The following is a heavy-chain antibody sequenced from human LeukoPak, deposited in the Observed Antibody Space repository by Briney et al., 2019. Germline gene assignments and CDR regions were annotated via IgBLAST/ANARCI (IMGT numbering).Heavy chain of an antibody. CDR3: AKRYGSSWGELGY. Sequence: GGSLRLSCAASGFTFSSYAMHWVRQAPGKGLEWVAVISYDGSNKYYADSVKGRFTISRDNSKNTLYLQMNSLRAEDTAVYYCAKRYGSSWGELGYWGQGTLVTVSS. D-gene: IGHD6-13*01. J-gene: IGHJ4*02. V-gene: IGHV3-30*04. CDR1: GFTFSSYA. CDR2: ISYDGSNK.